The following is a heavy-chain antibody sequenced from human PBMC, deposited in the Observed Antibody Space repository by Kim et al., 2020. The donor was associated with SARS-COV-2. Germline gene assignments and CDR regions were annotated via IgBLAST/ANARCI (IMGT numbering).Heavy chain of an antibody. D-gene: IGHD2-15*01. Sequence: PSFQGQVTISADKSISTAYLQWSSLKASDTAMYYCARQTMRGDGGSYSFDLWGQGTLVTVSS. CDR3: ARQTMRGDGGSYSFDL. V-gene: IGHV5-51*01. J-gene: IGHJ4*02.